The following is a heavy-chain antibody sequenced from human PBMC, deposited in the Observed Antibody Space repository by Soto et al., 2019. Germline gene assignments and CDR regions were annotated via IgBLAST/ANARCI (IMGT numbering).Heavy chain of an antibody. CDR1: GFSLSTSGVG. Sequence: QITLKESGPRLVKPTQTLTLTCTFSGFSLSTSGVGVAWFRQPPGKALKWLGVIYRDDDKRHSPPLKTRLAIPKDTSKNQVFLTMTEMDPVDTATYDCAHIKWNNGQAEYFQYWGQGTLVTVSS. CDR3: AHIKWNNGQAEYFQY. J-gene: IGHJ1*01. V-gene: IGHV2-5*02. CDR2: IYRDDDK. D-gene: IGHD1-1*01.